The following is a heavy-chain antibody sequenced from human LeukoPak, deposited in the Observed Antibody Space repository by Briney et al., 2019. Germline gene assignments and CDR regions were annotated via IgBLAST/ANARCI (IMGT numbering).Heavy chain of an antibody. CDR2: ISWNSGSI. J-gene: IGHJ4*02. V-gene: IGHV3-9*01. CDR3: AKARCSSTNCYYFDS. D-gene: IGHD2-2*01. Sequence: GGSLRLSCATSGFTFDDYAMHWVRQPPGKGLEWVSGISWNSGSIDYADSVKGRFTVSRDNAKNSLYLQMNSLRAEDTALYYCAKARCSSTNCYYFDSWGQGTLVTVSS. CDR1: GFTFDDYA.